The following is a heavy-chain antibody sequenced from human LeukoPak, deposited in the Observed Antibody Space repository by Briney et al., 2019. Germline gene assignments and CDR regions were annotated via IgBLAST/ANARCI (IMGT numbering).Heavy chain of an antibody. D-gene: IGHD3-22*01. V-gene: IGHV4-39*01. J-gene: IGHJ1*01. CDR3: ARRRYFDGSGYLE. CDR2: IYYSGRT. Sequence: SETLSLTCSVSGDSVSRSDSYWDWLRQPPGKGLEWIGTIYYSGRTYYSPSLRSRFTMSVDPSNNQFSLTLRSVTAADTALYYCARRRYFDGSGYLEWGQGTLLSVSS. CDR1: GDSVSRSDSY.